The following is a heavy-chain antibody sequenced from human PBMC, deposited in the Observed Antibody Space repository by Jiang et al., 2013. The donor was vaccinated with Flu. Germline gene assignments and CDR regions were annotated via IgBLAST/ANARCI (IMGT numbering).Heavy chain of an antibody. D-gene: IGHD3-10*01. CDR3: ASRRDVLLWFGEYTDDRGAGSGFDY. CDR2: IIPIFGTA. CDR1: GGTFSSYA. J-gene: IGHJ4*02. Sequence: SGAEVKKPGSSVKVSCKASGGTFSSYAISWVRQAPGQGLGWMGGIIPIFGTANYAQKFQGRVTITADKSTSTAYMELSSLRSEDTAVYYCASRRDVLLWFGEYTDDRGAGSGFDYWGQGTLVTVSS. V-gene: IGHV1-69*06.